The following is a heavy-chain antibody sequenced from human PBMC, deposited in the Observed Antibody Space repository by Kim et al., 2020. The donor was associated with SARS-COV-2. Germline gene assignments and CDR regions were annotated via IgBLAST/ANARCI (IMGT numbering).Heavy chain of an antibody. D-gene: IGHD6-19*01. V-gene: IGHV4-59*08. CDR2: IYYSGST. CDR3: ARLDSSGWSFDY. CDR1: GGSISSYY. J-gene: IGHJ4*02. Sequence: TLSLTCTVSGGSISSYYWSWIRQPPGKGLEWIGYIYYSGSTNYNPSLKSRVTISVDTSKNQFSLKLSSVTAADTAVYYCARLDSSGWSFDYWGQGTLVTVSS.